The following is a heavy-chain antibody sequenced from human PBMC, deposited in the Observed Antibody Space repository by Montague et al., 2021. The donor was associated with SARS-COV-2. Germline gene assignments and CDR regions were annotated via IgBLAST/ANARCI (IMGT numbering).Heavy chain of an antibody. J-gene: IGHJ4*02. Sequence: SETLSLTCSVSGGSITNHYWSWIRQPAGKGLEGIGRMHFTGKTNFSPFFSSRLTMSADTSKNQFSLKLTSVTAADTAIYFCARDRFDFGAGRQGTIDFWGQGTLVTVSS. CDR2: MHFTGKT. D-gene: IGHD3-10*01. CDR1: GGSITNHY. V-gene: IGHV4-4*07. CDR3: ARDRFDFGAGRQGTIDF.